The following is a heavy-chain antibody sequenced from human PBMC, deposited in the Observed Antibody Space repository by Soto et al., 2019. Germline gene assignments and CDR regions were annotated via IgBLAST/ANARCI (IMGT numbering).Heavy chain of an antibody. CDR3: AITSAAAGPTGAFDI. CDR2: FDPKDGET. J-gene: IGHJ3*02. CDR1: GYTLTDLS. V-gene: IGHV1-24*01. Sequence: ASVKVSCKVSGYTLTDLSMHWVRQAPGKGLEWMGVFDPKDGETIYAQKFQGRVTMTEDTSTDTAYMELSSLRSEDTAVYYCAITSAAAGPTGAFDIWGQGTMVTVSS. D-gene: IGHD6-13*01.